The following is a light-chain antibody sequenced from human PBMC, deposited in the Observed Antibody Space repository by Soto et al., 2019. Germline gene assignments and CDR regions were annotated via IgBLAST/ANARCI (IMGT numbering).Light chain of an antibody. CDR1: QSVSRY. Sequence: EIVLTQSPATLSLSPGERATLSCRASQSVSRYLAWYQHKPGQAPRLLIYDTSNRATGIPARFSASGTGTDFTLTISDVQPEDFAVYYCHQRQSWPRTFGQGTKVDIK. J-gene: IGKJ1*01. V-gene: IGKV3-11*01. CDR3: HQRQSWPRT. CDR2: DTS.